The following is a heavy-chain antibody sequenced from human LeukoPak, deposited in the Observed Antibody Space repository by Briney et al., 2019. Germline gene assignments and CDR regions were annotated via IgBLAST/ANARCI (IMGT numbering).Heavy chain of an antibody. CDR2: FDPEDGET. CDR3: ATDYRWGYCSSTSCSPPGY. J-gene: IGHJ4*02. CDR1: GYTLTELS. Sequence: ASVKVSCKVSGYTLTELSMHWVRQAPGRGLEWMGSFDPEDGETIYAQKFQGRVTMPEDTSTDTAYMELSSLRSEDTAVYYCATDYRWGYCSSTSCSPPGYWGQGTLVTVSS. D-gene: IGHD2-2*01. V-gene: IGHV1-24*01.